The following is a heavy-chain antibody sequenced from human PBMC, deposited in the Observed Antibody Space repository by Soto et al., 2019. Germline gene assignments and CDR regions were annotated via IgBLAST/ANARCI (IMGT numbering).Heavy chain of an antibody. CDR1: GFTFSSYS. J-gene: IGHJ6*02. D-gene: IGHD3-9*01. Sequence: GSLILSCAASGFTFSSYSMNWVRQAPGKGLEWVSYISSSSSTIYYADSVKGRFTISRDNAKNSLYLQMNSLRDEDTAVYYCATEGAYYDILTGYSSDYYYGMDVWGQGTTVTVSS. V-gene: IGHV3-48*02. CDR2: ISSSSSTI. CDR3: ATEGAYYDILTGYSSDYYYGMDV.